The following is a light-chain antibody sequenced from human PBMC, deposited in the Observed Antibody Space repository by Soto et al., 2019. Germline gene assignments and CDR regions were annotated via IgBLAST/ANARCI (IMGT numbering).Light chain of an antibody. CDR3: LLYYSETVV. CDR1: TGAVTSGHY. V-gene: IGLV7-46*01. Sequence: QAVVPQEPSLIVSPGGTVTLTCGSSTGAVTSGHYPHWFQQKPDQAPRTLIYDTSIKHSWTPARFSGSLLGGKAALTLSGAQPADEADYYCLLYYSETVVFGGGTKVTVL. J-gene: IGLJ2*01. CDR2: DTS.